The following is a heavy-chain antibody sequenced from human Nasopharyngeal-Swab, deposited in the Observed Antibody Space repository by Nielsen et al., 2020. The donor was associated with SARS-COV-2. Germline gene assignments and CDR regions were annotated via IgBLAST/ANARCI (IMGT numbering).Heavy chain of an antibody. V-gene: IGHV3-30*03. Sequence: GESLKISCAASGFTFSSYGMHWVRQAPGKGLEWVAVMSNDGNYKYYADSVKGRFTISRDNAENSLYLQMNSLGDEDTAVYYCARDWIVITEYYYGLDVWGQGTTVTVSS. D-gene: IGHD3-22*01. CDR3: ARDWIVITEYYYGLDV. CDR1: GFTFSSYG. J-gene: IGHJ6*02. CDR2: MSNDGNYK.